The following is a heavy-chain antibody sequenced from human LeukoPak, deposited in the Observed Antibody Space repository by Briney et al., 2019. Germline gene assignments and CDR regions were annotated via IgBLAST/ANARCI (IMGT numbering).Heavy chain of an antibody. CDR3: ARANPNSSSWYADY. CDR2: INHSGST. J-gene: IGHJ4*02. Sequence: SETLSLTCAVYGGSFSGYYWSWIRQPPGKGLEWIGEINHSGSTNYNPSLKSRVTISVDTSKNQFSLKLSSVTAADTAVYYCARANPNSSSWYADYWGQGTLVTVSS. D-gene: IGHD6-13*01. CDR1: GGSFSGYY. V-gene: IGHV4-34*01.